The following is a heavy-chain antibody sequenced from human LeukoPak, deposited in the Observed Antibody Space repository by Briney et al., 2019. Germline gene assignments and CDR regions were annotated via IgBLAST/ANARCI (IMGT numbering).Heavy chain of an antibody. CDR2: TYYRSKWYN. CDR3: ARGVGLTGFDY. D-gene: IGHD7-27*01. V-gene: IGHV6-1*01. Sequence: SQTLSLTFAISGDSVSSNSSAWNCIRQSPSRGLVWLGRTYYRSKWYNDYAVSVKSRITINQDTAKNQLSMQLNSVTPEDTAVYYCARGVGLTGFDYWGQGILVTVSS. J-gene: IGHJ4*02. CDR1: GDSVSSNSSA.